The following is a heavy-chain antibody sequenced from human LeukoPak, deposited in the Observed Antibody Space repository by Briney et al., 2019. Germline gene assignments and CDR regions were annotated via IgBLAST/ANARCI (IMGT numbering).Heavy chain of an antibody. CDR2: ISSSGSTI. D-gene: IGHD3-22*01. CDR1: GFTFSDYY. V-gene: IGHV3-11*01. J-gene: IGHJ3*02. Sequence: PGGSLRLSCAASGFTFSDYYMSWIRQAPGKGLEWVSYISSSGSTIYYADSVKGRFTISRDNAKNSLYLQMNSLRAEDTAVYYCATRGVTMIVWAFDIWGQGTMVTVSS. CDR3: ATRGVTMIVWAFDI.